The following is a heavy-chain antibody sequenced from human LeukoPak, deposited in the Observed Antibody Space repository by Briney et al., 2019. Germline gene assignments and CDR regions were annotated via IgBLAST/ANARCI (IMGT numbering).Heavy chain of an antibody. V-gene: IGHV4-31*03. J-gene: IGHJ6*02. D-gene: IGHD4-17*01. CDR3: ARTYGAGHYYYYGMDV. CDR1: GGSISSGGYY. Sequence: SETLSLTCTVSGGSISSGGYYWSWIRQHPGKGLEWIGYIYYSGSTYYNPSLKSRVTISVDTSKNQFFLKLSSVTAADTAVYYCARTYGAGHYYYYGMDVWGQGTTVTVSS. CDR2: IYYSGST.